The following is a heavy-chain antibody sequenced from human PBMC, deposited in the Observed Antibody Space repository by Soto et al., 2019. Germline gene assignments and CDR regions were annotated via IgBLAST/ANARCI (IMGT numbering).Heavy chain of an antibody. CDR3: ARGRLVIQHLTNWFDP. Sequence: ASVKVSCKASGYTFTGYYMHWVRQAPGQGLEWMGWINPNSGGTNYAQKFQGWVTMTSDTSISTAYMELSRLRSDDTAVYYCARGRLVIQHLTNWFDPWGQGTLVTVSS. V-gene: IGHV1-2*04. CDR2: INPNSGGT. J-gene: IGHJ5*02. D-gene: IGHD3-9*01. CDR1: GYTFTGYY.